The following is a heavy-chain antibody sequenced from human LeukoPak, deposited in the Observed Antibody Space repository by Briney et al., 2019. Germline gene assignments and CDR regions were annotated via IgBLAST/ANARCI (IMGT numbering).Heavy chain of an antibody. CDR3: ARVEAYYDFWSGYYEPFDY. J-gene: IGHJ4*02. D-gene: IGHD3-3*01. V-gene: IGHV4-39*07. CDR1: GGSISSSSYY. CDR2: INHSGST. Sequence: SETLSLTCTVSGGSISSSSYYWGWIRQPPGKGLEWIGEINHSGSTNYNPSLKSRVTISVDTSKNQFSLKLSSVTAADTAVYYCARVEAYYDFWSGYYEPFDYWGQGTLVTVSS.